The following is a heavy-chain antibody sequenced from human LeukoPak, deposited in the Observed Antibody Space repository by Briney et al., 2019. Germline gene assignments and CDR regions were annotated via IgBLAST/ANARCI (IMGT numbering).Heavy chain of an antibody. CDR3: ARGYYDNSGYYFPFDF. J-gene: IGHJ4*02. V-gene: IGHV3-11*06. Sequence: GGSLRLSCAASGFTFSEYYMSWIRQAPGKGLEWVSYIRSSSSYTNYADSVKGRFTISRDNAKNSLYLQMNSLRAEDAAVYYCARGYYDNSGYYFPFDFWGQGTLVTVSS. CDR2: IRSSSSYT. CDR1: GFTFSEYY. D-gene: IGHD3-22*01.